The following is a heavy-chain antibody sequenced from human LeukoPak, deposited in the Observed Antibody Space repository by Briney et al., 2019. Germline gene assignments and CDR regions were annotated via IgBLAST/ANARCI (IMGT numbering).Heavy chain of an antibody. Sequence: PGGSLRLSCAASGFTFSSYSMNWVRQAPGKGLEWVSSISSSSSYIYYADSVKGRFTISRDNAKNSLYLQMNSLRAEDTAVYFCAREVARPNFFDYWGQGTLVTVSS. CDR1: GFTFSSYS. V-gene: IGHV3-21*01. CDR2: ISSSSSYI. D-gene: IGHD6-6*01. J-gene: IGHJ4*02. CDR3: AREVARPNFFDY.